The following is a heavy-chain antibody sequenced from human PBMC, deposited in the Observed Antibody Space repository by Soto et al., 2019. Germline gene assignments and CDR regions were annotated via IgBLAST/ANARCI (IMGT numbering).Heavy chain of an antibody. D-gene: IGHD2-2*01. CDR1: GYSFTSYW. CDR3: ARWLTSCYRYDAFDI. J-gene: IGHJ3*02. Sequence: GESLKISCKGSGYSFTSYWIGWVRQMPGKGLEWMGIIYPGDSDTRYSPSFQGQVTISADKSISTAYLQWSSLKASDTAMYYCARWLTSCYRYDAFDIWGQGTMVTVSS. CDR2: IYPGDSDT. V-gene: IGHV5-51*01.